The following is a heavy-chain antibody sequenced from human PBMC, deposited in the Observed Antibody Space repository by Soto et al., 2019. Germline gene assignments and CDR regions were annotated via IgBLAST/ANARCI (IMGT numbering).Heavy chain of an antibody. CDR2: FHHGGST. V-gene: IGHV4-4*02. J-gene: IGHJ6*02. Sequence: PSETLSLTCAVSGGSISSNNWWSWVRQPPGRGLEWIGEFHHGGSTNYNPSLKSRVSILVDKSKNQFSLKLSSVTAADTGIYYCARNYYYSIDVWGQGTTVT. CDR3: ARNYYYSIDV. CDR1: GGSISSNNW.